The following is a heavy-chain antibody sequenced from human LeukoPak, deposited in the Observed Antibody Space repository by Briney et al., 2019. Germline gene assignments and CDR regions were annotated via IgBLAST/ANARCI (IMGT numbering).Heavy chain of an antibody. V-gene: IGHV1-2*06. D-gene: IGHD5-18*01. Sequence: ASVKVSCKASGYTFTGYYMHWVRQAPGQGLEWMGRINPNSGGTNYAQKFQGRVTMTRDTSISTAYMELSRLRSDDTAVYYCASRVDTAMVYHDAIDIWGQGTMVTVSS. CDR1: GYTFTGYY. J-gene: IGHJ3*02. CDR3: ASRVDTAMVYHDAIDI. CDR2: INPNSGGT.